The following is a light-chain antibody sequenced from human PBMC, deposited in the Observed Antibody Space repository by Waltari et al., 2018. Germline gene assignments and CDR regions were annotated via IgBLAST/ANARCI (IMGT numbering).Light chain of an antibody. V-gene: IGKV3-20*01. CDR3: QQYGDSPYT. Sequence: EIVLTQSPGTLSLSPGERATLSCRASQRVSSSYLGWYQNKPGQAPRLLIYAASNRATGIPDRFSGSGAGTDFALTISTLEPEDFAVYYCQQYGDSPYTFGQGTKLEIK. J-gene: IGKJ2*01. CDR1: QRVSSSY. CDR2: AAS.